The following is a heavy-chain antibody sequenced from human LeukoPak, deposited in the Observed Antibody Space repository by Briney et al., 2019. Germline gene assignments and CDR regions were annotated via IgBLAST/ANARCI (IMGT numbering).Heavy chain of an antibody. CDR2: ISSSSSTI. V-gene: IGHV3-48*01. Sequence: LTGGSLRLSCAASGFTFSSYSMNWVRQAPGKGLEWVSYISSSSSTIYYADPVKGRFTISRDNAKNTLYLQMNSLRAEDTAVYYCARGYSSSWHHYYYYMDVWGKGTTVTVSS. CDR1: GFTFSSYS. D-gene: IGHD6-13*01. CDR3: ARGYSSSWHHYYYYMDV. J-gene: IGHJ6*03.